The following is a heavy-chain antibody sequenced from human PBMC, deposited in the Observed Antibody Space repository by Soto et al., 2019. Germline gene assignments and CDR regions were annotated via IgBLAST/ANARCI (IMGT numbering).Heavy chain of an antibody. CDR1: GGTFSSYA. Sequence: SVKVSCKASGGTFSSYAISWVRQAPGQGLEWMGGIIPIFGTANYGQKFQGRVTITADKSTGTVYMELSNLTSEDTALYFCARRVTSVFLRYSDLWGQGTLVTVSS. D-gene: IGHD2-21*01. CDR2: IIPIFGTA. J-gene: IGHJ1*01. CDR3: ARRVTSVFLRYSDL. V-gene: IGHV1-69*06.